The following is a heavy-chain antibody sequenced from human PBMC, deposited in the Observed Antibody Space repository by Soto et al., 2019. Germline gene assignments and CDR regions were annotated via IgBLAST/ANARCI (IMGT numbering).Heavy chain of an antibody. CDR1: GYTFSSYA. J-gene: IGHJ4*02. V-gene: IGHV1-3*01. CDR3: ARDTGDGTFDF. CDR2: INAGYGNT. D-gene: IGHD7-27*01. Sequence: QVHLVQSGAEVRKPGASVKVSCKASGYTFSSYAMHWVRQSPGQRLEWMGWINAGYGNTKTSQKFQDRVTLSRETSASTAYMELTSLRSEDTAVYYCARDTGDGTFDFWGQGTLVTVS.